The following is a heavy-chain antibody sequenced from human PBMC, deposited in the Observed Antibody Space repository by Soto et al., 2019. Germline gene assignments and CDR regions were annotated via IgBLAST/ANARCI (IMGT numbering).Heavy chain of an antibody. V-gene: IGHV3-30-3*01. J-gene: IGHJ4*02. Sequence: GGSLRLSCAASGFTFSSCAMHWVRQAPGKGLEWVALISYDGSNKYYADSVKGRFTISRDNSKNTLYLQMNSLRAEDTAVYYCARDFGYWGQGTPVTVSS. D-gene: IGHD3-10*01. CDR3: ARDFGY. CDR1: GFTFSSCA. CDR2: ISYDGSNK.